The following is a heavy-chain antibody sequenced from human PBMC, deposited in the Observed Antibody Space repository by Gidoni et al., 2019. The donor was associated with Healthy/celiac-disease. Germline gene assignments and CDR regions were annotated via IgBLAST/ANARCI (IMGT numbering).Heavy chain of an antibody. V-gene: IGHV1-3*01. CDR1: GYTFTSYA. CDR3: ARGKDVWDGMDV. Sequence: QVQLVPSGAEVQKPGASVKVSCKASGYTFTSYAMHWVRQAPGQRIEWMGWINAGNGNTKYSQKFQGRVTITRDTAASKAYMELSSLRSEDKDVDYCARGKDVWDGMDVWGQGTTVNVSS. J-gene: IGHJ6*02. D-gene: IGHD3-16*01. CDR2: INAGNGNT.